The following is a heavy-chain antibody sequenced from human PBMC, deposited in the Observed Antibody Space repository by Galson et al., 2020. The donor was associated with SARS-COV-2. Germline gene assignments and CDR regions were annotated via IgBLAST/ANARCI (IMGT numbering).Heavy chain of an antibody. D-gene: IGHD3-10*01. CDR1: GGSFSNIY. CDR2: INHTGGT. J-gene: IGHJ6*02. Sequence: SQTLSLTCAVYGGSFSNIYWTWNRQPPEKGLEWIGEINHTGGTNYKQSPKSRVTISVDTSKNQFSLRVRSVTAADTAVYYCARGLLIGGSFYGMDVWGLGTTVTVSS. CDR3: ARGLLIGGSFYGMDV. V-gene: IGHV4-34*01.